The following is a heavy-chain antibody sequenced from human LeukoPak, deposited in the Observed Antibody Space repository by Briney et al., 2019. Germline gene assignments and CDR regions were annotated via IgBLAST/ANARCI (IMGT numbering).Heavy chain of an antibody. CDR1: GFIFSSYS. J-gene: IGHJ6*03. CDR2: ISSSSTTI. CDR3: ARNRFPITGTTNNYYYMDF. Sequence: GGSLRLSCAASGFIFSSYSMNWVRQAPGKGLEWLSCISSSSTTIYYADSVKGRFTISRDNAKNSLYLQMNSLKAEDTAVYYCARNRFPITGTTNNYYYMDFWGKGTTVTVSS. D-gene: IGHD1-7*01. V-gene: IGHV3-48*04.